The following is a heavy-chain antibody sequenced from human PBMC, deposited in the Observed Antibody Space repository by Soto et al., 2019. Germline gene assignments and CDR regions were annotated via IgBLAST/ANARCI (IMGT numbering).Heavy chain of an antibody. CDR3: ARDRLRGFDSSGFYS. Sequence: QVQLVQSGAELRKPGASVKVSCQTFGYSFSYYGVNWVRQAPGQGLEWMGWINPYNGNRNYAQKFEDRVTMTAAASTTTLYLELRSLKSDDTAIYYCARDRLRGFDSSGFYSWGQGTLATVSS. CDR2: INPYNGNR. V-gene: IGHV1-18*04. J-gene: IGHJ4*02. D-gene: IGHD3-22*01. CDR1: GYSFSYYG.